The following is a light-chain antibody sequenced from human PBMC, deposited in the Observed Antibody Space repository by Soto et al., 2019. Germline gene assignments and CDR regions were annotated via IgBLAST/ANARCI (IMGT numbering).Light chain of an antibody. CDR3: CSYAGDYMFV. CDR2: EGT. J-gene: IGLJ1*01. Sequence: QSALTQPRSVSGSPGQSVTISCTGTNSDLGSYNYISWYQQRPGNAPKLMIYEGTKRPSGVSDRFSGSKSDNTASLTISGLQAEDEGDYYCCSYAGDYMFVFGTGTKLTVL. CDR1: NSDLGSYNY. V-gene: IGLV2-11*01.